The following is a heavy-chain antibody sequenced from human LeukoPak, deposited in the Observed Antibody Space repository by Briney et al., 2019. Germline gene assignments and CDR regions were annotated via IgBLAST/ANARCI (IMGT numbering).Heavy chain of an antibody. CDR2: IYYSGST. J-gene: IGHJ5*02. Sequence: PSETLSLTCTVSGGSISSSSYYWGWIRQPPGKGLEWIGSIYYSGSTYYNPSLKSRVTISVDTSKNQFSLKLSSVTAADTAVYYCARHGVEMATIGGFWFDPWGQGTLVTVSS. CDR3: ARHGVEMATIGGFWFDP. CDR1: GGSISSSSYY. V-gene: IGHV4-39*01. D-gene: IGHD5-24*01.